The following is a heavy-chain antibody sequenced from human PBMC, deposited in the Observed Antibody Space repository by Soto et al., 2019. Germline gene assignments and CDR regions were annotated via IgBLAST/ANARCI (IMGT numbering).Heavy chain of an antibody. D-gene: IGHD6-19*01. CDR2: ISWNSGSI. CDR3: AKDTISSGWYEVHGFDP. V-gene: IGHV3-9*01. Sequence: EVQLVESGGGLVQPGRSLRLSCAASGFTFDDYAMHWVRQAPGKGLEWVSGISWNSGSIGYADSVKGRFTISRDNAKNYLYLQMNSLRAEDTALYYCAKDTISSGWYEVHGFDPWGQGTLVTVSS. J-gene: IGHJ5*02. CDR1: GFTFDDYA.